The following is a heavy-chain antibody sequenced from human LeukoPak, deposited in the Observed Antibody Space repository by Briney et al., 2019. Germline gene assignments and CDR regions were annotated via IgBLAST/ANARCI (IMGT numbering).Heavy chain of an antibody. V-gene: IGHV1-69*04. D-gene: IGHD3-3*01. CDR3: ARDLGYYDFWSGRYLDPSYYYYYGMHV. CDR1: GGTFSSYA. Sequence: SVKVSCKASGGTFSSYAISWVRQAPGQGLEWMGSIIPILGIANYAQKFQGRVTITADKSTSTAYMELSSLRSEDTAVYYCARDLGYYDFWSGRYLDPSYYYYYGMHVWGQGTTGTLSS. J-gene: IGHJ6*02. CDR2: IIPILGIA.